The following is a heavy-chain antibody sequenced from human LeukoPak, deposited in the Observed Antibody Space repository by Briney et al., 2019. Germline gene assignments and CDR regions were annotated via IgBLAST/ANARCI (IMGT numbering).Heavy chain of an antibody. CDR2: IYYSGST. CDR3: ARGPSYCGGDCYSDY. V-gene: IGHV4-61*05. CDR1: GGSISLSYYY. D-gene: IGHD2-21*02. Sequence: PSETLSLTCSVSGGSISLSYYYWGWIRQPPGKALEWIGYIYYSGSTNYNPSLKGRVTISVDTSKNQFSLKLSSVTAADTAVYYCARGPSYCGGDCYSDYWGQGTLVTVSS. J-gene: IGHJ4*02.